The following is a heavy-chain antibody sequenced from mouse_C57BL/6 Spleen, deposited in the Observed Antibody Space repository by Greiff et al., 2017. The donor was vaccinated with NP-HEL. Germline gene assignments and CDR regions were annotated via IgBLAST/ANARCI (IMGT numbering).Heavy chain of an antibody. Sequence: EVQLQQSGPVLVKPGASVKMSCKASGYTFTDYYMNWVKQSHGKSLEWIGVINPYNGGTSYNQKFKGKATLTVDKSSSTAYMELNSLTSEDSAVYYCARGNWDRFDYWGQGTTLTVSS. CDR2: INPYNGGT. CDR3: ARGNWDRFDY. V-gene: IGHV1-19*01. J-gene: IGHJ2*01. D-gene: IGHD4-1*01. CDR1: GYTFTDYY.